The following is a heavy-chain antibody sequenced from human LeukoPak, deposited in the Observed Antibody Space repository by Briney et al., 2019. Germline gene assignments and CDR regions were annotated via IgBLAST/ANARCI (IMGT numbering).Heavy chain of an antibody. CDR1: GGSFSGYY. J-gene: IGHJ6*03. CDR2: INHSGST. CDR3: ARGRGVVYYYYYYVDV. D-gene: IGHD3-22*01. V-gene: IGHV4-34*01. Sequence: SETLSLTCAVYGGSFSGYYWSWIRQPPGKGLEWIGEINHSGSTNYNPSLKSRVTISVDTSKNQFSLKLSSVTAADTAVYYCARGRGVVYYYYYYVDVWGKGTTVTISS.